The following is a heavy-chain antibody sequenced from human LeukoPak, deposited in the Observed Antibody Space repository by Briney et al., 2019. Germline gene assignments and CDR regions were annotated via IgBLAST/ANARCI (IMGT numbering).Heavy chain of an antibody. J-gene: IGHJ4*02. D-gene: IGHD3-10*01. CDR2: IYTSGHT. V-gene: IGHV4-4*07. CDR1: RGSLSSSY. Sequence: PSEALSLTRTEPRGSLSSSYWSSIRQPAGKGLEWIGRIYTSGHTNYNPSHKSRVTIAVATSKNQFSLKLSSVTAADTAVYYCAREQAVVRGVIITPTYFDYWGQGTLVTVSS. CDR3: AREQAVVRGVIITPTYFDY.